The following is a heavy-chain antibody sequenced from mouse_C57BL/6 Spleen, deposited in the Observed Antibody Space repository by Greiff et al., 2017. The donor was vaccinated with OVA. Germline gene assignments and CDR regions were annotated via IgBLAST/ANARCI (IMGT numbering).Heavy chain of an antibody. Sequence: EVQVVESGGGLVKPGGSLKLSCAASGFTFSSYAMSWVRQTPEKRLEWVATISDGGSYTYYPDNVKGRFTISRDNDKNNLYLQMSHLKSEDTAMYYCARAELGSLDYWGQGTTLTVSS. D-gene: IGHD4-1*01. J-gene: IGHJ2*01. CDR3: ARAELGSLDY. CDR1: GFTFSSYA. CDR2: ISDGGSYT. V-gene: IGHV5-4*01.